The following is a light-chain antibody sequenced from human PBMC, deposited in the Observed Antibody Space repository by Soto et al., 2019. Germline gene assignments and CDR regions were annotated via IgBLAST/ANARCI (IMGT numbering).Light chain of an antibody. J-gene: IGLJ2*01. CDR2: DVS. Sequence: QSALTQPASVSGSPGQSITISCTGTSSDIGGYNYVSWYQQHPGKAPKLMIFDVSNRPSGVSYRFSGSKFGNTASLTISGLQAEDEADYYCSSYTSSSTGVFGGGTKLTVL. CDR3: SSYTSSSTGV. CDR1: SSDIGGYNY. V-gene: IGLV2-14*01.